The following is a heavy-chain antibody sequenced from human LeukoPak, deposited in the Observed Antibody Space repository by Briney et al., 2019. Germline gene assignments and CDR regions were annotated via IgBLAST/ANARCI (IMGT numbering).Heavy chain of an antibody. Sequence: SETLSLTCTVSGGSISSSSYYWGWIRQPPGKGLEWIGSIYYSGSTYYNPSLKSRVTISVDTSKNQFSLKLSSVTAADTAVYYCAREVSSSWYEGYWGQGTLVTVSS. CDR3: AREVSSSWYEGY. V-gene: IGHV4-39*07. CDR2: IYYSGST. D-gene: IGHD6-13*01. J-gene: IGHJ4*02. CDR1: GGSISSSSYY.